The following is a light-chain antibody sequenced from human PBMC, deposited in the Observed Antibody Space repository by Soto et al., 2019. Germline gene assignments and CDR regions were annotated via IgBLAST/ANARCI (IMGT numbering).Light chain of an antibody. Sequence: EVVMTQSPATLSVSPGGRATLSCRASQSISGTLAWYQQKPGQAPRLLIHGASARAPGFPARFSGSGSGTDFTLTISSLQSEDFAVYYCQQYDNWPWTFGQGTKVDIK. V-gene: IGKV3-15*01. CDR3: QQYDNWPWT. CDR2: GAS. CDR1: QSISGT. J-gene: IGKJ1*01.